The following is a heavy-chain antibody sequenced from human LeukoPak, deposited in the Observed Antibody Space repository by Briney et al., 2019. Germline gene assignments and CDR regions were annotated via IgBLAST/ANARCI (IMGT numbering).Heavy chain of an antibody. CDR2: INHSGST. D-gene: IGHD3-10*01. V-gene: IGHV4-34*01. Sequence: SETLSLTCAVYGGSFSGYYWSWIRQPPGKGLEWIGEINHSGSTNYNPSLKSRVTISVDTSRNQFSLKLSSVTAADTAVYYCARGERRSKYSRYGSGSYYPNWGQGTLVTVSS. J-gene: IGHJ4*02. CDR1: GGSFSGYY. CDR3: ARGERRSKYSRYGSGSYYPN.